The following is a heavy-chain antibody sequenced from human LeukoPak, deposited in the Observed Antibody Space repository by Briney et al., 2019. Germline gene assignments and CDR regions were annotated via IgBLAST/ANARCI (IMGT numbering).Heavy chain of an antibody. J-gene: IGHJ4*02. V-gene: IGHV3-11*01. D-gene: IGHD5-24*01. Sequence: GGSLKLSCAASGFTFRDHYMTWIRQAPGKGLEWISYISSDGATISYADSVKGRFTISRDNAKSSLYLQMNSLRADDTAVYYCARLEWGLLFHGSDYWGQGTLVTVSS. CDR2: ISSDGATI. CDR1: GFTFRDHY. CDR3: ARLEWGLLFHGSDY.